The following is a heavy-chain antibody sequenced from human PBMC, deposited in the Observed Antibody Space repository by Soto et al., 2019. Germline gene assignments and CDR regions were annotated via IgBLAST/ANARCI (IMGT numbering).Heavy chain of an antibody. Sequence: ASVKVSCKASGYTFTSHAMHWVRQAPGQELEWMGWINPNSGGTNYAQKFQGWVTMTRDTSISTAYMELSRLRSDDTAVYYCARPYYDSSGFSNDAFDIWGQGTMVTVS. J-gene: IGHJ3*02. CDR3: ARPYYDSSGFSNDAFDI. V-gene: IGHV1-2*04. D-gene: IGHD3-22*01. CDR1: GYTFTSHA. CDR2: INPNSGGT.